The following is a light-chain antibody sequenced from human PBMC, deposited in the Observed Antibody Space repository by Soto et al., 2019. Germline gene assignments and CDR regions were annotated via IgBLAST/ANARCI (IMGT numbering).Light chain of an antibody. CDR2: NNN. J-gene: IGLJ3*02. CDR3: STWDDRMNGWV. CDR1: SSNIGSNT. Sequence: QSVLTQPPSASGTPGQRVTISCSGSSSNIGSNTVSWYQQFPGTAPKLLIYNNNQRPSGVPDRFSGSKSDTSASLAISGRQSEDEAHYYCSTWDDRMNGWVFGGGTKVTVL. V-gene: IGLV1-44*01.